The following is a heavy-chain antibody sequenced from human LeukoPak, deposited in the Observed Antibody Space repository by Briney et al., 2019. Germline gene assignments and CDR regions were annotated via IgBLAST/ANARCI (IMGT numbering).Heavy chain of an antibody. CDR3: ARAATVNLPGAFDI. CDR2: ISYDGSNK. D-gene: IGHD1-26*01. V-gene: IGHV3-30*04. Sequence: PGGSLRLSCAASGFTFSSYAMHWVRQAPGKGLEWVAVISYDGSNKYYADSVKGRFTISRDNSKNTLYLQMNSLRAEDTAVYYCARAATVNLPGAFDIWGQGTMVTVSS. CDR1: GFTFSSYA. J-gene: IGHJ3*02.